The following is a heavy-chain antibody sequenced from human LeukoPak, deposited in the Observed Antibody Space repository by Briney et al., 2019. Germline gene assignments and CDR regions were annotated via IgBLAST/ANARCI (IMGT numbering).Heavy chain of an antibody. J-gene: IGHJ3*01. V-gene: IGHV5-51*01. CDR2: IYPGDSKT. D-gene: IGHD2-2*01. Sequence: GESLKISCKGSGYTFTRFWIGWVRQTPGKGLEWMGIIYPGDSKTKYSPSFEGQVTISADKSISTAYLQWSSLKASDTAIYYCAKTRSLGYCSSASCYAGNDAFDLWGQGTMVTVSS. CDR3: AKTRSLGYCSSASCYAGNDAFDL. CDR1: GYTFTRFW.